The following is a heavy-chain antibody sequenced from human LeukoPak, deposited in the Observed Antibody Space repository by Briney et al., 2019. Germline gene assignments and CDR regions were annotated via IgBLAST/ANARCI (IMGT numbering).Heavy chain of an antibody. J-gene: IGHJ4*02. V-gene: IGHV4-34*01. CDR1: GGSFSGYY. CDR2: INHSGST. D-gene: IGHD6-19*01. CDR3: ARASIAVAGLDY. Sequence: SETLSLTCAVYGGSFSGYYWSWIRQPPGKGLEWIGEINHSGSTNYNPSLKSRDTISVDTSKNQFSLKLSSVTAADTAVYYCARASIAVAGLDYWGQGTLVTVSS.